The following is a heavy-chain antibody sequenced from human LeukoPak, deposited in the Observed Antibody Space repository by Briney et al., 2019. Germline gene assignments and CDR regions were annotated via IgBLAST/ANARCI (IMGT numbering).Heavy chain of an antibody. CDR3: AKPGELGIYYYYYMDV. V-gene: IGHV3-11*01. J-gene: IGHJ6*03. CDR1: GFTFSDYY. CDR2: ISSSGSTI. Sequence: GGSLRLSCAASGFTFSDYYMSWIRQAPGKGLEWVSNISSSGSTIYYATSVKGRFTISRDNAKNSLYLQMNSLRAEDTAVYYCAKPGELGIYYYYYMDVWGKGTTVTVSS. D-gene: IGHD7-27*01.